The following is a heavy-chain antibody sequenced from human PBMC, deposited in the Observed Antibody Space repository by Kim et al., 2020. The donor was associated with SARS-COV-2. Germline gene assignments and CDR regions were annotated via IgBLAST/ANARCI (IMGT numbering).Heavy chain of an antibody. J-gene: IGHJ6*02. V-gene: IGHV3-23*01. CDR3: AKDLESHYNDSSSYGLDV. Sequence: GGSLRLSCAASGFTFSTFAMSWVRQAPGKGLEWVSTITGSGGRTYNAESLKGRFTISRDNSRNTVYLQLNSLRVEDTAVYYCAKDLESHYNDSSSYGLDVWGPGTTVTVSS. CDR2: ITGSGGRT. CDR1: GFTFSTFA. D-gene: IGHD3-22*01.